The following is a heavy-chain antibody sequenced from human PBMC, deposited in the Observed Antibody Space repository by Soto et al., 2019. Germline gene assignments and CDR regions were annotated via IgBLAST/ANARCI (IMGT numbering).Heavy chain of an antibody. D-gene: IGHD2-21*02. Sequence: QITLKESGPTLVKPTQTLTLTCTFSGFSLNTGGLAVGWIRQPPGKALEWLALIYWDNDKRYSPSLRSRLTITKDTSKNHVVLTMTNMDPVDAATYYCVHSRCGGDCLQSYSSHYYYGMDVWGQGTTVTVSS. CDR2: IYWDNDK. J-gene: IGHJ6*02. CDR3: VHSRCGGDCLQSYSSHYYYGMDV. CDR1: GFSLNTGGLA. V-gene: IGHV2-5*02.